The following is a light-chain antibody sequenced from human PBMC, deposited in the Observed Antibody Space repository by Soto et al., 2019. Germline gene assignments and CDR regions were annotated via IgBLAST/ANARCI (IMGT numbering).Light chain of an antibody. CDR1: QSVSSN. CDR3: QQYNTWPPMYT. J-gene: IGKJ2*01. CDR2: GAS. Sequence: EIVMTQAPATLSVSPGERATLSCRASQSVSSNLAWYQQKPGQAPRLLIYGASPRATGIPARFSCSGSGTEFTLTLSSLQSEDFAVYYCQQYNTWPPMYTFGQGTKLEIK. V-gene: IGKV3-15*01.